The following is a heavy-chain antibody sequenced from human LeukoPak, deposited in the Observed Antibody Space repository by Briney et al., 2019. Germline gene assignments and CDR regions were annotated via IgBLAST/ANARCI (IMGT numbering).Heavy chain of an antibody. V-gene: IGHV3-30-3*01. CDR1: GFTFSTYA. J-gene: IGHJ5*02. CDR3: ARDYLEYYYDSGGPIP. D-gene: IGHD3-22*01. Sequence: GGSLRLSCAASGFTFSTYAMHWVRQAPGKGLEWVAVISYDRSNKYYADSVKGRFTISRDNSKNTLYLQMNSLRAEDTAVYYCARDYLEYYYDSGGPIPWGQGTLVTVSS. CDR2: ISYDRSNK.